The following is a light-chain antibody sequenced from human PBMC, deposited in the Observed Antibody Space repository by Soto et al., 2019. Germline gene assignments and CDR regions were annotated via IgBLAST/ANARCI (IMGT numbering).Light chain of an antibody. CDR1: QSVSSTH. CDR3: QQYGSSPQ. V-gene: IGKV3-20*01. J-gene: IGKJ2*01. Sequence: EIVLTQSPGTLSLSPGERATLSCRASQSVSSTHLAWYQQKPGQAPRLLIYGASSRATGIPDRFSGSGSGTDFTLTISRLEAEDFAVYYCQQYGSSPQFGQGTKLEIK. CDR2: GAS.